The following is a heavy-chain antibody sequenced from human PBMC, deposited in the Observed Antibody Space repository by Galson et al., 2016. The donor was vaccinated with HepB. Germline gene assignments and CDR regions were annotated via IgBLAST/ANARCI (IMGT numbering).Heavy chain of an antibody. Sequence: SVKVSCKVSGYTLTEISMHWVRQAPGRGLEWMGGFDPEKDEIVYAQNFQGRVTMTEDTSSDTAYVELRSLRSEDTAAYYCATGISLVRGIITAPFDFWGQGTLVTVSS. CDR2: FDPEKDEI. D-gene: IGHD3-10*01. CDR3: ATGISLVRGIITAPFDF. CDR1: GYTLTEIS. J-gene: IGHJ4*02. V-gene: IGHV1-24*01.